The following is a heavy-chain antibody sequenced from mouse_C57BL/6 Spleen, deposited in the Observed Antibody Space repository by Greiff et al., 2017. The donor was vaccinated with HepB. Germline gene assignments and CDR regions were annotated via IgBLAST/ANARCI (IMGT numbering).Heavy chain of an antibody. CDR1: GFTFSDYG. CDR2: ISSGSSTI. Sequence: DVMLVESGGGLVKPGGSLKLSCAASGFTFSDYGMHWVRQAPEKGLEWVAYISSGSSTIYYADTVKGRFTISRDNAKNTLFLQMTSLRSEDTAMYYCARETVGREFDYWGQGTTLTVSS. V-gene: IGHV5-17*01. CDR3: ARETVGREFDY. D-gene: IGHD4-1*01. J-gene: IGHJ2*01.